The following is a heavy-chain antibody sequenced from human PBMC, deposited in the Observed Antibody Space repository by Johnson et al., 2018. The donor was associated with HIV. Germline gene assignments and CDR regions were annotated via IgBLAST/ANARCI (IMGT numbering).Heavy chain of an antibody. CDR1: GFTFSSYW. CDR2: SKSDGSTT. V-gene: IGHV3-74*02. D-gene: IGHD6-6*01. CDR3: ARAQLLADDAFNN. J-gene: IGHJ3*02. Sequence: VQLVESGGGLVKPGGSLRLSCAAYGFTFSSYWMHWVRQVPGKGLVWVSRSKSDGSTTTYADSVKGRFTISRDNAKNTLYLQLNSLSGEDTAIYYCARAQLLADDAFNNWGQGTMVTVSS.